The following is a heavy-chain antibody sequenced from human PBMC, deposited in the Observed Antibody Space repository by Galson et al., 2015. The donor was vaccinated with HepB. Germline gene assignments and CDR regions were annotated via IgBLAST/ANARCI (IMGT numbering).Heavy chain of an antibody. CDR2: ISVYNGNT. CDR3: ARDSLAARPGWYDP. CDR1: GYSFITYG. D-gene: IGHD6-6*01. V-gene: IGHV1-18*01. Sequence: SVKVSCKASGYSFITYGINWVRQAPGQGLEWMGWISVYNGNTKSSQKLQGRITMTTDTSTDTAYMDLRSLRSDDTAVYYCARDSLAARPGWYDPWGQGTLVTISS. J-gene: IGHJ5*02.